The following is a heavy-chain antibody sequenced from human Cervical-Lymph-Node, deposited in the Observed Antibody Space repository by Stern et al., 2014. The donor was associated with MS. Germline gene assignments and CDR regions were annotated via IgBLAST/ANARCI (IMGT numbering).Heavy chain of an antibody. CDR2: IHNGGAT. CDR1: GFTVSSSY. V-gene: IGHV3-53*01. CDR3: GRVGRGYISGYSFDY. J-gene: IGHJ4*02. D-gene: IGHD5-18*01. Sequence: EVQLVESGGGLIQPGGSLRLSCAASGFTVSSSYMSWVRQAPGKGLEWASAIHNGGATYYADSVKGRFTISRDNSKNTLYFQMSSLRAEDTAVYYCGRVGRGYISGYSFDYWAQGTLVTVSS.